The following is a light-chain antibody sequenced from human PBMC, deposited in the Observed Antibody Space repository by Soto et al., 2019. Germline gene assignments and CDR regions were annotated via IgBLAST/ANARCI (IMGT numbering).Light chain of an antibody. CDR3: SSYPRQQQV. CDR1: SSDVGGYNY. J-gene: IGLJ1*01. Sequence: QSVLTQPASVSGSPGQSVTISCTGTSSDVGGYNYVSWYQQQPGKAPKLMIYEVSNRPSGVSNRFSGSKSGNTAYLTISGLQAEDEADYYCSSYPRQQQVFGTGTKLTVL. CDR2: EVS. V-gene: IGLV2-14*01.